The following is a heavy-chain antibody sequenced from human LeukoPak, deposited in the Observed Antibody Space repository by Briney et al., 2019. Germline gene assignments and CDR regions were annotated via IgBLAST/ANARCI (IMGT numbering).Heavy chain of an antibody. CDR3: ATTPRVTIFGVVIWWFDP. D-gene: IGHD3-3*01. Sequence: PVKVSCKASGGTFSSYAISWVRQAPGQGLEWMGGIIPIFGTANYAQKFQGRVAITADESTSTAYMELSSLRSEDTAVYYCATTPRVTIFGVVIWWFDPWGQGTLVTVSS. V-gene: IGHV1-69*13. CDR2: IIPIFGTA. J-gene: IGHJ5*02. CDR1: GGTFSSYA.